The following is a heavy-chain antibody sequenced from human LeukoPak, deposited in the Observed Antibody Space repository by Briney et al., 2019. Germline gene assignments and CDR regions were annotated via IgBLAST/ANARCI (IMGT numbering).Heavy chain of an antibody. D-gene: IGHD1-26*01. Sequence: GGSLRLSCAASGFTFKSHAMHWVRQAPGKGLEWVAVILSDGSKYYADSVKGRFTISRDNSKDTLYLQMNSLRTEDTAMYYCAPEDNRGGAATEFDYWGQGTLVTVSS. CDR3: APEDNRGGAATEFDY. CDR2: ILSDGSK. J-gene: IGHJ4*02. V-gene: IGHV3-30*04. CDR1: GFTFKSHA.